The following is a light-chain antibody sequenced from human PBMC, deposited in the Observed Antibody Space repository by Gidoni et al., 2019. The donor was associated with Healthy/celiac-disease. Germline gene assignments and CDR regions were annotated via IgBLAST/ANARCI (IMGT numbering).Light chain of an antibody. Sequence: QSVLTQPPSVSGPPGQRVTISCTGSSSNIGAGYDVHWYQQLPGTAPKLLIYGNSNRPSGVPDRFSGSKSGTSASLAITGLQAEDEADYYCQSYDSSLSGWGWVFGGGTKLTVL. J-gene: IGLJ3*02. CDR3: QSYDSSLSGWGWV. CDR2: GNS. CDR1: SSNIGAGYD. V-gene: IGLV1-40*01.